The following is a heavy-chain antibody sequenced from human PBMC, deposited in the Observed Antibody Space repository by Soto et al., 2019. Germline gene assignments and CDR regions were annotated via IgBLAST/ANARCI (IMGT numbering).Heavy chain of an antibody. CDR1: GFTFGNFV. CDR2: ITETGGDT. J-gene: IGHJ6*02. V-gene: IGHV3-23*01. CDR3: TKASSDRNHMEV. Sequence: VGSLRLSCAASGFTFGNFVMRWVRQTPGKGLEWVSTITETGGDTYYTDSVKGRFTISRDNSKNTLYLQMTSLRAEDTALYYCTKASSDRNHMEVWGPGTTVTVSS.